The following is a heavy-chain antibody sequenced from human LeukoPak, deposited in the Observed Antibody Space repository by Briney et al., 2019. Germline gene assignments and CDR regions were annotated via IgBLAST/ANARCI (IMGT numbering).Heavy chain of an antibody. Sequence: SETLSLTCTVSGGSISSYYWSWIRQPPGKGLEWIGYIYYSGSTNHNPSLKSRVTISVDTSKNQFSLKLSSVTAADTAVYYCASVPGIAAAGPFDIWGQGTMVTVSS. J-gene: IGHJ3*02. CDR1: GGSISSYY. CDR2: IYYSGST. D-gene: IGHD6-13*01. CDR3: ASVPGIAAAGPFDI. V-gene: IGHV4-59*01.